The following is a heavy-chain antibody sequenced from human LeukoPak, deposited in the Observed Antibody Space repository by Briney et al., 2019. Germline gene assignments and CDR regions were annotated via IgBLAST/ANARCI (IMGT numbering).Heavy chain of an antibody. Sequence: PSETLSLTCTVSGGSISSYYWSWIRQPPGKGLEWIGYIYYSGSTNYNPSLKSRLTISVDTSKNQFSLKLSSVTAADTAVYYCARLGIAAAGITLDYWGQGALVTVSS. CDR1: GGSISSYY. V-gene: IGHV4-59*01. J-gene: IGHJ4*02. CDR3: ARLGIAAAGITLDY. D-gene: IGHD6-13*01. CDR2: IYYSGST.